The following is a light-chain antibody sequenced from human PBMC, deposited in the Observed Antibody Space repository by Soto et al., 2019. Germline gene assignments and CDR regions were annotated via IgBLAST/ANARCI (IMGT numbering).Light chain of an antibody. CDR2: DVS. CDR3: SSYTSSSTLV. CDR1: SSDVGGYNY. J-gene: IGLJ1*01. Sequence: QLVLTQPASASGSPGQSITISCTGTSSDVGGYNYVSWYQQHPGKAPKLMIYDVSNRPSGVSNRFSGSKSGNTASLTISGLQAEDEADYYCSSYTSSSTLVFGTGTQLTVL. V-gene: IGLV2-14*01.